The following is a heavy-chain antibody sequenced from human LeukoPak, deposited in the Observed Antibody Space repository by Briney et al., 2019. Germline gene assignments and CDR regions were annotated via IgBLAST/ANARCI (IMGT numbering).Heavy chain of an antibody. J-gene: IGHJ4*02. CDR1: GFTFSSYS. V-gene: IGHV3-48*01. CDR3: ARGRIVVVPAAPYFDY. D-gene: IGHD2-2*01. CDR2: ISSSSSTI. Sequence: GGSLRLSCAASGFTFSSYSMNWVRQAPGKGLEWVSYISSSSSTIYYADSVKGRFTISRDNAKNSLYLQMNSLRAEDTAVYYCARGRIVVVPAAPYFDYWGQGTLVTVSS.